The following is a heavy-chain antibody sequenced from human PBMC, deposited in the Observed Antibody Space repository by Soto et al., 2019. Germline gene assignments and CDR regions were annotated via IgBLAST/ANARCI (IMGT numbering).Heavy chain of an antibody. CDR2: INAGNGNT. CDR1: GYAFTSDS. V-gene: IGHV1-3*01. Sequence: ASFRVSCNASGYAFTSDSMHWVRQAPGQRLEWMGWINAGNGNTKYSQKFQGRVTITRDTSASTAYMELSSLRSEDTAVYYCASSQVGSGWYYFDYWGQGTLVTVSS. D-gene: IGHD6-19*01. CDR3: ASSQVGSGWYYFDY. J-gene: IGHJ4*02.